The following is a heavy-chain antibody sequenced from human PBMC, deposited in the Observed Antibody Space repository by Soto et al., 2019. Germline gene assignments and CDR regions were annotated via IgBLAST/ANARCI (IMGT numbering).Heavy chain of an antibody. D-gene: IGHD6-6*01. J-gene: IGHJ3*02. CDR3: ARVKMGKQLVLDAFDI. CDR1: GFTFSDYY. V-gene: IGHV3-11*01. Sequence: GGSLRLSCAASGFTFSDYYMSWIRQAPGKGLEWVSYISSSGSTIYYADSVKGRFTISRDNAKNSLYLQMNSLRAEDTAVYYCARVKMGKQLVLDAFDIWGQGTMVTVS. CDR2: ISSSGSTI.